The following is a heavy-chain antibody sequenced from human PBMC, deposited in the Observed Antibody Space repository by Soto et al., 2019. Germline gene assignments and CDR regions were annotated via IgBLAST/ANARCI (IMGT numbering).Heavy chain of an antibody. CDR3: AKDRIQLWLPLYYYYYGMDV. Sequence: GGSLRLSCAASGFTFSSYGMHWVRQAPGKGLEWVAAISYDGSNKYYADSVKGRFTISRDNSKNTLYLQMNSLRAEDTAVYYCAKDRIQLWLPLYYYYYGMDVWGQGTTVTVSS. J-gene: IGHJ6*02. D-gene: IGHD5-18*01. V-gene: IGHV3-30*18. CDR1: GFTFSSYG. CDR2: ISYDGSNK.